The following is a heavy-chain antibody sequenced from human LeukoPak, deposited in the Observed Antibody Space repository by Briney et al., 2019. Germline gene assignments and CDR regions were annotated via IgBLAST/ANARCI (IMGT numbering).Heavy chain of an antibody. Sequence: GRSLRLSCAASGFTFSSYAMHWVRQAPGKGLEWVAVISYDGSNKYYADSVKGRFTISRDNPKNTLYLQMNSLRAEDTAVYYCARGDYYDSSGPFDYWGQGTLVTVSS. CDR2: ISYDGSNK. CDR1: GFTFSSYA. CDR3: ARGDYYDSSGPFDY. D-gene: IGHD3-22*01. J-gene: IGHJ4*02. V-gene: IGHV3-30-3*01.